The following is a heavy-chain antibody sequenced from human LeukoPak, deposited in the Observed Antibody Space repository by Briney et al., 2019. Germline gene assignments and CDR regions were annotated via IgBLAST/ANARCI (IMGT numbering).Heavy chain of an antibody. J-gene: IGHJ5*01. CDR2: IDRSGGST. D-gene: IGHD4-17*01. CDR3: ARGSHGEHDS. V-gene: IGHV3-23*01. Sequence: GGSLRLPCAASGFSFNIYAMSWVRQAPGKGLEWVAAIDRSGGSTFYADSVKGRFTISKDNSKNTLYLQINSLRVDDTAIYYCARGSHGEHDSWGQGTLVTVSS. CDR1: GFSFNIYA.